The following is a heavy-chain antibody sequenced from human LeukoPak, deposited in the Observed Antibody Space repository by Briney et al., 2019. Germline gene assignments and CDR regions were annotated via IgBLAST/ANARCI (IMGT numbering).Heavy chain of an antibody. CDR3: ARGSPVTTLSPDY. V-gene: IGHV4-31*03. Sequence: SQTLSLTCTVSGGSISSGGYSWSWIRQHPGKGLEWIGYIYYSGSTYYNPSLESRVTISVDTSKNQFSLKLSSVTAADTAVYYCARGSPVTTLSPDYWGQGTLVTVSS. D-gene: IGHD4-17*01. J-gene: IGHJ4*02. CDR2: IYYSGST. CDR1: GGSISSGGYS.